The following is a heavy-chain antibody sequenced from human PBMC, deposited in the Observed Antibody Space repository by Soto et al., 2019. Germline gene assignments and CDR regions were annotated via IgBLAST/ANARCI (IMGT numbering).Heavy chain of an antibody. CDR3: ARDGGYCSGGSCYSRGGYFDY. CDR1: GGTFSSYA. J-gene: IGHJ4*02. V-gene: IGHV1-69*01. Sequence: QVQLVQSGAEVKKPGSSVKVSCKASGGTFSSYAISWVRQAPGQGLEWMGVIIPIFGTANYAQEFQGRVTITADESTSTAYMELSSLRSEDTAVYYCARDGGYCSGGSCYSRGGYFDYWGQGTLVTVSS. CDR2: IIPIFGTA. D-gene: IGHD2-15*01.